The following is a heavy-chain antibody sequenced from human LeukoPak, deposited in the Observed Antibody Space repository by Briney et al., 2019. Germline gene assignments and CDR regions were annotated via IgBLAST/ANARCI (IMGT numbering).Heavy chain of an antibody. CDR2: LSGTGGST. D-gene: IGHD2-2*01. CDR3: AKDPLTIVVVPAADDRSGIDY. CDR1: GFTFSNYV. J-gene: IGHJ4*02. V-gene: IGHV3-23*01. Sequence: GGSLRLSCAASGFTFSNYVMSWVRQAPGKELEWVSTLSGTGGSTYYADSVKGRFTISRDNSKNTLYLQMNSLRAEDTAVYYCAKDPLTIVVVPAADDRSGIDYWGQGTLVTVSS.